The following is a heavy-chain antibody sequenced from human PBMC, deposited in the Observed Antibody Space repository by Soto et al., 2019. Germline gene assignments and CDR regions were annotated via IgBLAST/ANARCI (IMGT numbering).Heavy chain of an antibody. D-gene: IGHD5-18*01. J-gene: IGHJ6*02. CDR2: IIPIFGTA. V-gene: IGHV1-69*06. CDR3: VTPRKNSYGYMPNYGMDV. CDR1: GGTFSGYA. Sequence: SVKVSCKASGGTFSGYAISWVRQAPGQGLEWMGGIIPIFGTANYAQKFQGRVTITADKSTSTAYMELSSLRSEATAVYYCVTPRKNSYGYMPNYGMDVWGQGTTVTVSS.